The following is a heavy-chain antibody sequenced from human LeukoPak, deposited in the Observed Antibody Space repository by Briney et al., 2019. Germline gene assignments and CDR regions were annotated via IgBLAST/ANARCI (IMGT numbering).Heavy chain of an antibody. D-gene: IGHD5-24*01. CDR2: IIPIFGTA. V-gene: IGHV1-69*13. J-gene: IGHJ5*02. CDR3: ARLLEMATCWFDP. CDR1: GGTFSSYA. Sequence: SVKVSCKASGGTFSSYAISWVRQAPGQGLEWMGGIIPIFGTANYAQKFQGRVTITADESTSTAYMELSSLRSEDTAVYYCARLLEMATCWFDPWGQGTLVTVSS.